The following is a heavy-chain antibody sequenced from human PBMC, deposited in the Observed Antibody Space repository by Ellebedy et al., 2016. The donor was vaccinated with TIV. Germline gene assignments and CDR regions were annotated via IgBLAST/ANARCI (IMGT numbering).Heavy chain of an antibody. D-gene: IGHD6-19*01. Sequence: GSLRLSCTVSGGSISTYHWSWIRQPPGKGLEWIGYIYYTGKTDYNPSLKSRVTISVDTSKNQFSLKLSSVTAADTAVYYCARHVAVAGTRIFDYWGQGTLVTVPS. CDR1: GGSISTYH. V-gene: IGHV4-59*08. CDR3: ARHVAVAGTRIFDY. J-gene: IGHJ4*02. CDR2: IYYTGKT.